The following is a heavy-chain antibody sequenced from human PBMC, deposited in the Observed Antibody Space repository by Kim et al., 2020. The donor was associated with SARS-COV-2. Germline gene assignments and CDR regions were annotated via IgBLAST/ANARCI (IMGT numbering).Heavy chain of an antibody. Sequence: SETLSLTCTVSGGSIDSGNYYWSWVRQSPGKALEWIGYIYFGGSAYYNPSLGSRVTISIDPPGNQFSLKLSSVTAADTAVYYCSQKLYGDY. CDR1: GGSIDSGNYY. V-gene: IGHV4-30-4*01. CDR3: SQKLYGDY. CDR2: IYFGGSA. D-gene: IGHD4-17*01. J-gene: IGHJ4*01.